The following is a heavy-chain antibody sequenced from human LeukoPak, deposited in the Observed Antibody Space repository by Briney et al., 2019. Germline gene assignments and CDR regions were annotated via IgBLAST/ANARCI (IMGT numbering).Heavy chain of an antibody. Sequence: GESLKISCQASGYSFTSYWIGWVRQMPGKGLEWMGVIYPGDSDTRYSPPFQGQVTISADKSFSTAYLQWSSLKASDTAIYYCAREGRDGFRTIDYWGQGTLVTVSS. V-gene: IGHV5-51*01. D-gene: IGHD5-24*01. CDR1: GYSFTSYW. CDR2: IYPGDSDT. J-gene: IGHJ4*02. CDR3: AREGRDGFRTIDY.